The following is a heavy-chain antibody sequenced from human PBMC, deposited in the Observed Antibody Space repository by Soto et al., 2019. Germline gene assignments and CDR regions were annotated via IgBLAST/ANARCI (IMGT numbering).Heavy chain of an antibody. CDR2: IYYSGST. CDR3: ARPLYYDILTGRDV. CDR1: GGSISSSSYY. V-gene: IGHV4-39*01. Sequence: PSETLSLTCTVSGGSISSSSYYWGWIRQPPGKGLEWIGSIYYSGSTYYNPSLKSRVTISVDTSRNQFSLKLSSVTAADTAVYYCARPLYYDILTGRDVWGQGTTVTVSS. J-gene: IGHJ6*02. D-gene: IGHD3-9*01.